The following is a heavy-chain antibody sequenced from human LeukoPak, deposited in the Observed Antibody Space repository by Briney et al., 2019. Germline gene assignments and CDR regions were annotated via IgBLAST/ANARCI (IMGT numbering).Heavy chain of an antibody. CDR3: ARPPTREPRDVGGY. CDR1: GYIFADYY. CDR2: INPNSGGT. V-gene: IGHV1-2*02. Sequence: ASVKVSCKASGYIFADYYIHWVRQAPGQGLEWMGWINPNSGGTNYAQKFQGRVTMTRDTSISTAYMELSRLRSDDTAVYYCARPPTREPRDVGGYWGQGTLVTVSS. D-gene: IGHD3-10*02. J-gene: IGHJ4*02.